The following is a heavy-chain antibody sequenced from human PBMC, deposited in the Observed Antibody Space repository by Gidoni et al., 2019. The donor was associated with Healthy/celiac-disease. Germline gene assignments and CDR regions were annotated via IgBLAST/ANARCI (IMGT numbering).Heavy chain of an antibody. CDR3: ARDSAGEWRPRGAFDI. D-gene: IGHD3-3*01. CDR2: IYTSGST. V-gene: IGHV4-4*07. J-gene: IGHJ3*02. CDR1: GGSISSYY. Sequence: QVQLQESGPGLVKPSETLSLTCTVSGGSISSYYWRWIRQPAGKGLEWIGRIYTSGSTNYNPSLKSRVTMSVDTSKNQFSLKLSSVTAADTAVYYCARDSAGEWRPRGAFDIWGQGTMVTVSS.